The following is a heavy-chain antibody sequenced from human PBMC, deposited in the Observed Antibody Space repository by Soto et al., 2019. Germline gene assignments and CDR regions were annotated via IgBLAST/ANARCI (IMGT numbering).Heavy chain of an antibody. Sequence: GYLSPSCAAPGFPSRSYAMRRVRQAPGHGLEWVSAISGSGGSTYYADSVKRRFTISRDNSKNTLYLQMNSLRAEDTAVYYCAKDSLNYYGDSDPGFSGMDVWGQGTTVTVSS. CDR2: ISGSGGST. D-gene: IGHD4-17*01. V-gene: IGHV3-23*01. CDR1: GFPSRSYA. CDR3: AKDSLNYYGDSDPGFSGMDV. J-gene: IGHJ6*02.